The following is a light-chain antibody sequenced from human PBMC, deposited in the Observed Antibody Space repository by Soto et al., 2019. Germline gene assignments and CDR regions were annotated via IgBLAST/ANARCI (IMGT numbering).Light chain of an antibody. J-gene: IGKJ1*01. CDR2: GAS. V-gene: IGKV3-20*01. Sequence: TQSPSTLSASVGDTVTITCRASQSINKWLAWYQQKPGQAPRLLIYGASSRATGIPDRFSGSGSGTDFTLTISRLEPEDFAVYYCQQYGSSPRTFGQGTKVDIK. CDR3: QQYGSSPRT. CDR1: QSINKW.